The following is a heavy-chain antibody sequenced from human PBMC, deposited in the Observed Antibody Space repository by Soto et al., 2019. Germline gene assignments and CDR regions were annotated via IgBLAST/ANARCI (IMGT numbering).Heavy chain of an antibody. CDR1: GFTFDDYA. J-gene: IGHJ4*02. CDR3: AKDVSRDNFWSGYYDY. Sequence: GGSLRLSCAASGFTFDDYAIHWVRQPPGKGLEWVSLISWDGSSTHYADSVKGRFTISRDNSKNSLYLQMNSLRPEDTALYYCAKDVSRDNFWSGYYDYWGPGTLVTVSS. CDR2: ISWDGSST. D-gene: IGHD3-3*01. V-gene: IGHV3-43D*04.